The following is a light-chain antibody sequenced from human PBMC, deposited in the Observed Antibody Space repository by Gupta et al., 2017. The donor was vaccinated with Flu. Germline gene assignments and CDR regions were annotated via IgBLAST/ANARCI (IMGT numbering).Light chain of an antibody. V-gene: IGLV2-14*01. Sequence: QSALTQPAPVSGSPGQSITIPCPGTSSDVGGYNYVSWYQQHPGKAPKLMIYEVSNRPPGVSNRFSGSKSGDTASLTISGLQAEDEADYYCCSYTSSSTVVFGGGTKLTVL. CDR3: CSYTSSSTVV. CDR2: EVS. J-gene: IGLJ3*02. CDR1: SSDVGGYNY.